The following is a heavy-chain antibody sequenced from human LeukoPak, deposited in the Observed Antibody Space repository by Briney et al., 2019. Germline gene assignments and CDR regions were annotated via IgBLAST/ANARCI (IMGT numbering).Heavy chain of an antibody. D-gene: IGHD2-2*01. CDR2: IYYSGST. V-gene: IGHV4-30-4*01. Sequence: PSETLSLTCTVSGGSISSGDYYWSWIRQPPGKGLEWIGYIYYSGSTYYNPSLKSRVTISVDTSKNQFSLKLSSVTAADTAVYYCARGIVVVPAARGVGAFDIWGQGTMVTVSS. CDR3: ARGIVVVPAARGVGAFDI. CDR1: GGSISSGDYY. J-gene: IGHJ3*02.